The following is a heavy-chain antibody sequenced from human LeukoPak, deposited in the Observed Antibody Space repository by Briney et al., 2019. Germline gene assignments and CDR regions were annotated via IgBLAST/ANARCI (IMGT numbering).Heavy chain of an antibody. CDR1: GFTFSSYS. CDR2: ISSSSSTI. V-gene: IGHV3-48*04. D-gene: IGHD2-15*01. J-gene: IGHJ4*02. Sequence: GGSLRLSCAASGFTFSSYSMNWVRQAPGKGLEWVSYISSSSSTIYYADSVKGRFTISRDNAKNSLYLQISSLRAEDTAVYYCARDYIVVVVAAGFDYWGQGTLVTVSS. CDR3: ARDYIVVVVAAGFDY.